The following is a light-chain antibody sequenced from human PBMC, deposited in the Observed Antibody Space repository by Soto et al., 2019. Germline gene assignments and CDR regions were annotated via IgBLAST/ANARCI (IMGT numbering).Light chain of an antibody. CDR1: QSISSY. J-gene: IGKJ3*01. Sequence: EIVLTQSPATLSLSPGERDTLSCRASQSISSYLAWYQQKPDQAPRLLIYDASNRATGIPARFSGSGSGTDFTRTISSLEPEDFAVYYCHQRSTWPFTFGPGTKVDIK. CDR2: DAS. CDR3: HQRSTWPFT. V-gene: IGKV3-11*01.